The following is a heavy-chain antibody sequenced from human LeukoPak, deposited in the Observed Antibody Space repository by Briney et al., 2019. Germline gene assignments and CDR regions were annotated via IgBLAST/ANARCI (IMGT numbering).Heavy chain of an antibody. Sequence: GESLKISCKGSGYSFTSQWISWVRQMPGKGLEWMGRIDPSDSYTSYSPSFQGHVTMSADKSINTAYLQRCSLKASDTAMYYCARTAVSSGYVGKNYYYYGMDVWGKGTMVTVSS. J-gene: IGHJ6*04. CDR1: GYSFTSQW. V-gene: IGHV5-10-1*01. D-gene: IGHD3-10*02. CDR2: IDPSDSYT. CDR3: ARTAVSSGYVGKNYYYYGMDV.